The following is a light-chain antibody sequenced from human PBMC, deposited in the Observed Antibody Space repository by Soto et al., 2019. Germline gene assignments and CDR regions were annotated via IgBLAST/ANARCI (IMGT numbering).Light chain of an antibody. Sequence: EIVLTQSPGTLSLSPGERATLSCRASQSVSSSYLAWYQQKPGQAPRLLIYGASSRATGIPDRFSGSGSGTDFTLTISRLEPEDFAVYYCHQYDSSLLTFGGGIKVEIK. CDR1: QSVSSSY. J-gene: IGKJ4*01. CDR3: HQYDSSLLT. CDR2: GAS. V-gene: IGKV3-20*01.